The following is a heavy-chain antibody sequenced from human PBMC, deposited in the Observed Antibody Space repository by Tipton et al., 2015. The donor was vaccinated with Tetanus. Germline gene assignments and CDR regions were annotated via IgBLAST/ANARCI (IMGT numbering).Heavy chain of an antibody. D-gene: IGHD6-13*01. CDR1: GFTVSSNY. V-gene: IGHV3-53*01. CDR3: AREGQQRGYDY. J-gene: IGHJ4*02. Sequence: YLRLSCAASGFTVSSNYMSWVRQAPGKGLEWVSVIYSGGSTYYADSVKGRFTISRDNSKNTLYLQMNSLRAEDTAVYYCAREGQQRGYDYLGQGTLVTVSS. CDR2: IYSGGST.